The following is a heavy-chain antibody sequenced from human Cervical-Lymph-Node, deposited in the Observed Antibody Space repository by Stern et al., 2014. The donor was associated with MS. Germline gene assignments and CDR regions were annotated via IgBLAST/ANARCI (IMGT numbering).Heavy chain of an antibody. CDR3: AKGFPLYGDFFDY. V-gene: IGHV3-23*04. CDR2: ISGSGGST. CDR1: GFTFSSSA. J-gene: IGHJ4*02. D-gene: IGHD3-16*01. Sequence: EVQLVESGGGLLQPGGSLRLSCAASGFTFSSSAMSWVRQAPGKGLEWVSAISGSGGSTYYADSVKGRFTISRDNAKNTLYLQMDSLRAEDTAAYYCAKGFPLYGDFFDYWGQGTLVTVSS.